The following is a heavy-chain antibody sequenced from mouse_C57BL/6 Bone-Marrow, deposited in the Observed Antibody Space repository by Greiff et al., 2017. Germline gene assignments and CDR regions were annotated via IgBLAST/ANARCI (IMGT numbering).Heavy chain of an antibody. CDR1: GYTFTSYW. CDR2: IDPSDSYT. Sequence: QVQLQQPGAELVMPGASVKLSCKASGYTFTSYWMHWVKQRPGQGLEWIGEIDPSDSYTNYNQKFKGKSTLTVDKSSSTAYMQLSSLTSADSAVYYCARSEGLLDYWGQSTTLTVSS. CDR3: ARSEGLLDY. D-gene: IGHD2-4*01. V-gene: IGHV1-69*01. J-gene: IGHJ2*01.